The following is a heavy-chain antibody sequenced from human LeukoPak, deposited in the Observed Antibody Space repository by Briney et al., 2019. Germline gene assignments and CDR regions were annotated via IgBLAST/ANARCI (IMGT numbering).Heavy chain of an antibody. CDR3: AREGTARGDAFDY. D-gene: IGHD3-10*01. CDR2: IYYSGTT. Sequence: SSETLSLTCTVSGGSISSGYYYWSWIRQPPGKGLEWIGYIYYSGTTYYDPSLKSRVTISVDTSKNQFSLKLSSVTAADTAVYYCAREGTARGDAFDYWGQGTLVTVSS. J-gene: IGHJ4*02. CDR1: GGSISSGYYY. V-gene: IGHV4-30-4*08.